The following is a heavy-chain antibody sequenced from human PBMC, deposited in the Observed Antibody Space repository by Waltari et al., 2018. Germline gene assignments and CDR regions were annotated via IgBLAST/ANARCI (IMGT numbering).Heavy chain of an antibody. V-gene: IGHV3-7*01. D-gene: IGHD3-3*01. CDR3: ASAYYDFWSGYFGSSRPVAFDI. CDR2: IKQDGSEK. CDR1: GFTFSSYW. J-gene: IGHJ3*02. Sequence: EVQLLESGGGLVQPGGSLRLSCAASGFTFSSYWMSWVRQAPGKGLEWVANIKQDGSEKYYVDSVKGRFTISRDNAKNSLYLQMNSLRAEDTAVYYCASAYYDFWSGYFGSSRPVAFDIWGQGTMVTVSS.